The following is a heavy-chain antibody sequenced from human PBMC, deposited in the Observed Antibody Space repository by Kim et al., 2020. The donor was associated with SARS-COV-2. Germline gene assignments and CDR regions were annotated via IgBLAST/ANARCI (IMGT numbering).Heavy chain of an antibody. J-gene: IGHJ4*02. CDR3: ARGMREMASQDY. CDR2: IYYSGST. CDR1: GGSISSGDYY. Sequence: SETLSLTCTVSGGSISSGDYYWSWIRQPPGKGLEWIGYIYYSGSTYYNPSLKSRVTISVDTSKNQFSLKLSSVTAADTAVYYCARGMREMASQDYWGQGTLVTVSS. D-gene: IGHD1-26*01. V-gene: IGHV4-30-4*01.